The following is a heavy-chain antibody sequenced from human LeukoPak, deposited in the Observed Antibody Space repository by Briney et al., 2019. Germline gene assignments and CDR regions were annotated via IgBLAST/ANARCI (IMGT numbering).Heavy chain of an antibody. V-gene: IGHV1-8*01. Sequence: ASVKVSCKASGYTFTSYDINWVRQATGQGLEWMEWMNSNSGNTGYAQKFQGRVTMTRNTSISTAYMELSSLRSEDTAVYYCARFDGAADNFDYWGQGTLVTVSS. J-gene: IGHJ4*02. CDR1: GYTFTSYD. CDR2: MNSNSGNT. CDR3: ARFDGAADNFDY. D-gene: IGHD6-25*01.